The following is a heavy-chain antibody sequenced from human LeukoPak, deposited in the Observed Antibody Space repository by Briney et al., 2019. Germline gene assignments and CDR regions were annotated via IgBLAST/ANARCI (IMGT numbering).Heavy chain of an antibody. Sequence: SETLSLTCAVYGGYFSGFYWTWVRQAPGTGLESIGEISYSGTTRYNPSLKSRVTIAVDTSKKEISLNLRTVTAADTAVYYCAKGNVGHYHSVADDYYYYMHVWGKGTTVIVPS. D-gene: IGHD2-21*01. CDR1: GGYFSGFY. CDR3: AKGNVGHYHSVADDYYYYMHV. V-gene: IGHV4-34*01. J-gene: IGHJ6*03. CDR2: ISYSGTT.